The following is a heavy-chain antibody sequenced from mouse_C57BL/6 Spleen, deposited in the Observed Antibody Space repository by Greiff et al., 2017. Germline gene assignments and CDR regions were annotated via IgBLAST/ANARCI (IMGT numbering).Heavy chain of an antibody. CDR1: GYTFTSSW. CDR2: INTSNGGT. CDR3: AREPRYGSSYDFDY. J-gene: IGHJ2*01. V-gene: IGHV1-53*01. Sequence: QVQLQQPGTELVKPGASVKLSCKASGYTFTSSWMHWVKQRPGQGLEWIGNINTSNGGTNYNEKFKSKATLTVDKSSSTAYMQLSSLTSEDSAVYYCAREPRYGSSYDFDYWGQGTTLTVSS. D-gene: IGHD1-1*01.